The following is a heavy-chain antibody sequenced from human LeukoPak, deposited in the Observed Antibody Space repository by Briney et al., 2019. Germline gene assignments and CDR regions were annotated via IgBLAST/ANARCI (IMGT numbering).Heavy chain of an antibody. CDR3: AKDIGGYRIAALGTTGIDY. CDR1: GFTFDDYA. J-gene: IGHJ4*02. Sequence: PGGSLRLSCAASGFTFDDYAMHWVRQAPWKGLEWVSCISWNSGSTGYADSVKGRFTISRDNAKNSLYLQMNSLRAEDTALYYCAKDIGGYRIAALGTTGIDYWGQGTLVTVSS. V-gene: IGHV3-9*01. D-gene: IGHD6-13*01. CDR2: ISWNSGST.